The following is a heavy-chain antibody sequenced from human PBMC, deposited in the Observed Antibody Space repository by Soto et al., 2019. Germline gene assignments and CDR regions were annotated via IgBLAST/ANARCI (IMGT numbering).Heavy chain of an antibody. Sequence: SETLSLTCTVSGGSISSYYWSWIRQPAGKGLEWFGRIYTSGSTNYNPSLKSRVTMSVDTSKNQFSLKLSSVTAADTAVYYCARDLSPNTASTWIQLWSYFDYWGQGTLVTVSS. V-gene: IGHV4-4*07. J-gene: IGHJ4*02. D-gene: IGHD5-18*01. CDR2: IYTSGST. CDR1: GGSISSYY. CDR3: ARDLSPNTASTWIQLWSYFDY.